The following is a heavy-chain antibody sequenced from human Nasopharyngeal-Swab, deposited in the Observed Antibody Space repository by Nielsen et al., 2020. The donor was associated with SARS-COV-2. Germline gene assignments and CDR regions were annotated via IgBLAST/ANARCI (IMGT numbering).Heavy chain of an antibody. CDR1: GYTFTGYY. J-gene: IGHJ3*02. D-gene: IGHD2-2*02. CDR2: INPNSGGT. Sequence: ASVKVSCKASGYTFTGYYMHWVRQAPGQGLEWMGRINPNSGGTNYAQKFQGRVTMTRDTSISTAYMELSRLRSDDTAVCYCARVAGCSSTSCYSRGAFDIWGQGTMVTVSS. CDR3: ARVAGCSSTSCYSRGAFDI. V-gene: IGHV1-2*06.